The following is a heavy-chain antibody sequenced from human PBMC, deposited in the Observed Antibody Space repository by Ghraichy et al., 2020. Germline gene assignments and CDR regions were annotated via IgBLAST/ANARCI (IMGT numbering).Heavy chain of an antibody. J-gene: IGHJ4*02. CDR2: IGGSGGRT. CDR1: GFTFSGYA. D-gene: IGHD5-18*01. CDR3: AKGGGYSYGPVRYYFDY. V-gene: IGHV3-23*01. Sequence: LSLTCAASGFTFSGYAMSWVRQTPGKGLQWVSGIGGSGGRTDYADSVKGRFTISRDNSKNTVYLQMNSLRADDTAVYYCAKGGGYSYGPVRYYFDYWGQGTLVTVSS.